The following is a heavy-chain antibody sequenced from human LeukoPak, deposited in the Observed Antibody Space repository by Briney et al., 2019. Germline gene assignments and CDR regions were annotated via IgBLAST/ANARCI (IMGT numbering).Heavy chain of an antibody. D-gene: IGHD3-10*01. CDR1: GYTFTSYG. CDR2: ISAYNGNT. Sequence: ASVKVSCKASGYTFTSYGISWVRQAPGQGLEWMGWISAYNGNTNYAQKLQGRVTMTTDTSTSTAYMELRSLRSDDTAVYYCARDQSGITMVRGVMNWFDPWGQGTLVTVSS. J-gene: IGHJ5*02. CDR3: ARDQSGITMVRGVMNWFDP. V-gene: IGHV1-18*01.